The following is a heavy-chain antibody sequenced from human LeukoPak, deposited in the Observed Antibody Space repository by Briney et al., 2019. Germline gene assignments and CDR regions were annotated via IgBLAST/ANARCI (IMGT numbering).Heavy chain of an antibody. CDR3: AYFSCGSGRYNQEAIWSWFDP. V-gene: IGHV4-59*08. J-gene: IGHJ5*02. Sequence: SETLSLTCTVSGGSISSYYWSWIRQPPGKGLEWIGYINYSGNTNYNPSLKSRVTISVDTSKNQFSLKLSSVTAADTAVYYCAYFSCGSGRYNQEAIWSWFDPWGQGTLVTVSS. CDR1: GGSISSYY. CDR2: INYSGNT. D-gene: IGHD3-10*01.